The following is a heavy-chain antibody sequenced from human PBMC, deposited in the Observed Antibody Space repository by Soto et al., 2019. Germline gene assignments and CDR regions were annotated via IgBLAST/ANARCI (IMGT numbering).Heavy chain of an antibody. V-gene: IGHV1-69*01. J-gene: IGHJ6*02. CDR2: IIPIFGTA. D-gene: IGHD2-15*01. Sequence: QVQLVQSGAEVKKPGSSVKVSCKASGGTFSSYAISWVRQAPGQGLEWMGGIIPIFGTANYAQKFQGRVTITADESTSTAYMELSSLRSEDTAVYYCALGYCSGGSCSCYGMDVWGQGTTVTVSS. CDR1: GGTFSSYA. CDR3: ALGYCSGGSCSCYGMDV.